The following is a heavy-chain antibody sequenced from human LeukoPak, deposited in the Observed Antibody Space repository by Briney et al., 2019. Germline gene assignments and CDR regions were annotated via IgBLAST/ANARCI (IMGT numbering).Heavy chain of an antibody. J-gene: IGHJ5*02. D-gene: IGHD1-1*01. CDR2: IKRDGSQK. Sequence: PGGSLRLSCAASGVTLGTYAMSWARQAPGKGLEWVAHIKRDGSQKYYLDSVKGRFTISRDNAKNSLYLQMNSLRVEDTAVYYCARLGLEVGGPNWFDPWGQGTLVTVSS. CDR1: GVTLGTYA. CDR3: ARLGLEVGGPNWFDP. V-gene: IGHV3-7*01.